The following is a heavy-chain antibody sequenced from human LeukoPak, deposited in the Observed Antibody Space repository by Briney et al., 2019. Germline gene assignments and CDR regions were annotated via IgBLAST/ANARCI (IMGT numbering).Heavy chain of an antibody. D-gene: IGHD6-19*01. CDR2: INPNSGGT. V-gene: IGHV1-2*02. CDR1: GYTFTGYY. CDR3: ARDRTSGWYYFDY. Sequence: ASVKVSCKASGYTFTGYYMHWVRQAPGQGLEWMGWINPNSGGTNYAQKFQGRVTMTRDTSISTAHMELSRLRSDDTAVYYCARDRTSGWYYFDYWGQGTLVTVSS. J-gene: IGHJ4*02.